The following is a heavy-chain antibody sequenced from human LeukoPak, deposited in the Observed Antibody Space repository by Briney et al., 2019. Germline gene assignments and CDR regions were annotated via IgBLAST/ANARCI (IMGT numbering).Heavy chain of an antibody. V-gene: IGHV4-39*07. CDR3: AREGYCSSTSCSAQIY. Sequence: SETLSLTCTVSGGSISSSSYYWGWIRQPPGKGLEWIGGIYYSGTTYYNPSLKSRVTISVDTSKNQFSLKLSSVTAADTAVYYCAREGYCSSTSCSAQIYWGQGTLVTVSS. J-gene: IGHJ4*02. CDR1: GGSISSSSYY. CDR2: IYYSGTT. D-gene: IGHD2-2*01.